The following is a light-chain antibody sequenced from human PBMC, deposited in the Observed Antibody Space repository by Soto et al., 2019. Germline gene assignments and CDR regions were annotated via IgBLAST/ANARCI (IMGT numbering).Light chain of an antibody. CDR3: QQYGSSSPVT. CDR2: GAS. J-gene: IGKJ2*01. V-gene: IGKV3-20*01. Sequence: EIVLTQSPGTLSLSPGERATLSCRASQSVSSSYLAWYQQKPGQAPRLLIYGASSRATGIPDRFSCSGSGTDFTLTISRLEPEDFAVYYCQQYGSSSPVTFGQGTKLEIK. CDR1: QSVSSSY.